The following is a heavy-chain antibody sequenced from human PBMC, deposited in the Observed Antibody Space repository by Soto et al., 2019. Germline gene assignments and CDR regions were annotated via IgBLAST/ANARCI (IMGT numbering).Heavy chain of an antibody. CDR3: ARHDSSGHDAFDI. Sequence: SETLSLTCTVSGGSISSSSYYWGWIRQPPGKGLEWIGSIYYSGSTYYDPSLKSRVTISVDTSKNQFSLMLSSVTAADTAVYYCARHDSSGHDAFDIWGQGTMVTVSS. CDR2: IYYSGST. V-gene: IGHV4-39*01. D-gene: IGHD3-22*01. J-gene: IGHJ3*02. CDR1: GGSISSSSYY.